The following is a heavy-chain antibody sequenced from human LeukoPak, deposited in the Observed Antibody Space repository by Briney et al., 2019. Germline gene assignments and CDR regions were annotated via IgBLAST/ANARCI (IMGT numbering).Heavy chain of an antibody. CDR1: GFSFSSAY. CDR2: IKSKSAGGTV. J-gene: IGHJ4*02. Sequence: PGGSLRLSCAASGFSFSSAYVIWARQAPGKGLEWLGRIKSKSAGGTVDYASPVKGRFVISRDDSRTTVSLQMNSLKTEDTAVYYCSTDAGYDSRWYNYWGQGTLVTVSS. D-gene: IGHD6-13*01. V-gene: IGHV3-15*01. CDR3: STDAGYDSRWYNY.